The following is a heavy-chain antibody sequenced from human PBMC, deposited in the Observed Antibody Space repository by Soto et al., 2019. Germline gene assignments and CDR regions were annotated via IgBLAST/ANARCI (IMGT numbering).Heavy chain of an antibody. CDR3: AKMPDGVNSNSPYC. V-gene: IGHV3-23*04. J-gene: IGHJ4*02. CDR2: TGGGIGP. CDR1: GYTYFSYG. Sequence: VQLVQSGAEVKKPGASVKVSCTASGYTYFSYGISWVRQAPGKGLEWVSTTGGGIGPYYADSVKGRFTISRDNPRSTLYLEMNSLRAEDTAIYYCAKMPDGVNSNSPYCWGPGTLVTVSS. D-gene: IGHD1-1*01.